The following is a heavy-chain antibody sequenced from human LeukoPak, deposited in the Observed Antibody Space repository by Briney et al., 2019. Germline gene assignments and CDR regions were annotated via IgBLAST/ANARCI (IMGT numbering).Heavy chain of an antibody. V-gene: IGHV4-61*02. CDR1: GGSISSSGYY. CDR2: IYTSGST. Sequence: SETLSLTCTVSGGSISSSGYYWSWIRQPAGKGLEWIGRIYTSGSTNYNPSLKSRVTISVDTSKNQFSLKLTSVTAADTAVYYCARISPSICSNTSCQDYWGQGTLVTVSS. J-gene: IGHJ4*02. D-gene: IGHD2-2*01. CDR3: ARISPSICSNTSCQDY.